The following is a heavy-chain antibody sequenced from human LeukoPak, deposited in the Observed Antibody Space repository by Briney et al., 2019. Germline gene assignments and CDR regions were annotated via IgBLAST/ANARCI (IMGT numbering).Heavy chain of an antibody. Sequence: PSETLSLTCSVSGYSISSGYYWGWIRQPPGKGLEWIGSIDHSGSTYYNPSLKSRVTISVVTSKNQFSLKLSSVTAADTAVYYCARGGRVQLWLLTSCGGDCYSNYWGQGTLVTVSS. D-gene: IGHD2-21*02. CDR2: IDHSGST. CDR3: ARGGRVQLWLLTSCGGDCYSNY. V-gene: IGHV4-38-2*02. CDR1: GYSISSGYY. J-gene: IGHJ4*02.